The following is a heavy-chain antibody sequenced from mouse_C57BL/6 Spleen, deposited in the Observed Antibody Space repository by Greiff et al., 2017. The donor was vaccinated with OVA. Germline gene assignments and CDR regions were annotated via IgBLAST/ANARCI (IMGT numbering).Heavy chain of an antibody. CDR2: INPYNGDT. CDR3: ARDLLRGGYYAMDY. CDR1: GYSFTGYF. V-gene: IGHV1-20*01. J-gene: IGHJ4*01. D-gene: IGHD1-1*01. Sequence: EVQLQHSGPELVKPGDSVKISCKASGYSFTGYFMNWVMQSHGKSLEWIGRINPYNGDTFYNQKFKGKATLTVDKSSSTAHMELRSLTSEDSAVYYCARDLLRGGYYAMDYWGQGTSVTVSS.